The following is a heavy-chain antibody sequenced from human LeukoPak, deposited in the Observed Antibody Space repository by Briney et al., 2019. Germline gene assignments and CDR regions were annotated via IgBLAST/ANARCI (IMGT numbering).Heavy chain of an antibody. D-gene: IGHD1-26*01. J-gene: IGHJ4*02. Sequence: SQTLSLTCTVSGGSISSGDYYWSWIRQPPGKGLEWIGYIYYSGSTYYNPSLKSRVTISVDTSKNQFSLKLSSVTAADTAVYYCATENKPLSGSYNYGGQGTLVPVSS. CDR1: GGSISSGDYY. CDR2: IYYSGST. V-gene: IGHV4-30-4*08. CDR3: ATENKPLSGSYNY.